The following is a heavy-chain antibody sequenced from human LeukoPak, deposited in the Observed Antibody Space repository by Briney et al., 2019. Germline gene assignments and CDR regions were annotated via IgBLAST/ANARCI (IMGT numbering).Heavy chain of an antibody. CDR2: MRSKTNSYAT. CDR1: GFSFSGSV. V-gene: IGHV3-73*01. J-gene: IGHJ5*02. D-gene: IGHD3-22*01. Sequence: GSLRLSCAASGFSFSGSVLHWVRQASGKGLEWVGRMRSKTNSYATAYAASVKGRFTISRDDSKNTAYLQMNSLKTEDTAVYYCTSRKNYYDSSGYSVPWGQGTLVTVSS. CDR3: TSRKNYYDSSGYSVP.